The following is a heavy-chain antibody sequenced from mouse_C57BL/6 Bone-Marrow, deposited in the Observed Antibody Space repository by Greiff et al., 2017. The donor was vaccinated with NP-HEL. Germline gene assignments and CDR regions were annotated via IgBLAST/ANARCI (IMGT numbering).Heavy chain of an antibody. J-gene: IGHJ4*01. D-gene: IGHD2-1*01. CDR3: ARGCLTTMVTTRDAMDY. Sequence: QVQLQQPGAELVRPGSSVKLSCKASGYTFTSYWMDWVKQRPGQGLEWIGNIYPSDSETHYNQKFKDKATLTVDKSSSTAYMQLSSLTSEDSAVYYCARGCLTTMVTTRDAMDYWGQGTSVTVSS. V-gene: IGHV1-61*01. CDR1: GYTFTSYW. CDR2: IYPSDSET.